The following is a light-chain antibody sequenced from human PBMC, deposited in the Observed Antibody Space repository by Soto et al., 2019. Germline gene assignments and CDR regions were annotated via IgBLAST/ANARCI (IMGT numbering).Light chain of an antibody. CDR1: QTLLHSNGHNY. CDR3: MQTLQTPPWT. CDR2: LGS. Sequence: DVVMTQSPLSLPVIPGEPASISCRSSQTLLHSNGHNYLDWYLQKPGQSPQFLIYLGSNRASGVPDRFSGSGSGTEFTVKISRVEAEDVGIYYCMQTLQTPPWTFGQGTKVEIK. V-gene: IGKV2-28*01. J-gene: IGKJ1*01.